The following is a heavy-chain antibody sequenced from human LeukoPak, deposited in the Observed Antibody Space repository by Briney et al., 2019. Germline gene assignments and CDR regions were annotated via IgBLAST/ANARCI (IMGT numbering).Heavy chain of an antibody. CDR1: GYTFTSYG. V-gene: IGHV1-18*01. Sequence: HGASVTVSCTASGYTFTSYGISWVRQAPGQGLEWMGWSSTYNGNTNYAQKLQGRVTMTTDTSTSTAYMELRSLRSDDTAVYYCARDLAGSGSYYGELGDYWGQGTLVTVSS. D-gene: IGHD3-10*01. CDR3: ARDLAGSGSYYGELGDY. J-gene: IGHJ4*02. CDR2: SSTYNGNT.